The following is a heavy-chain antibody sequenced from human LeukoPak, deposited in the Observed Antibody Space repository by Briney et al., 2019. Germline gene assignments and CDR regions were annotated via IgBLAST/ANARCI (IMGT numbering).Heavy chain of an antibody. Sequence: GGSLRLSCAASGFTVSSNYMSWVRQAPGKGLEWVSVIYSGGSTYYADSVKGRFTISRDNSKNTLYLQMNSLRAEDTAVYYCARGLGSDIVATISYFDYWGQGTLVTVSS. D-gene: IGHD5-12*01. J-gene: IGHJ4*02. CDR2: IYSGGST. CDR1: GFTVSSNY. V-gene: IGHV3-66*01. CDR3: ARGLGSDIVATISYFDY.